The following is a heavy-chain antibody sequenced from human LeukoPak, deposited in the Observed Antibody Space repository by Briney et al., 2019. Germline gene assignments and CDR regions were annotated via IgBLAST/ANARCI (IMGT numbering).Heavy chain of an antibody. D-gene: IGHD3-22*01. Sequence: GSLRLSCAASGFTFSSDSMNWVRQAPGKGLEWVSSISSSSSYIYYADSVKGRFTISRDNAKNSLYLQMNSLIDEHAAMYFCARDLTATIVVARRGFDYWGQGTLVTVSS. J-gene: IGHJ4*02. CDR2: ISSSSSYI. CDR1: GFTFSSDS. V-gene: IGHV3-21*01. CDR3: ARDLTATIVVARRGFDY.